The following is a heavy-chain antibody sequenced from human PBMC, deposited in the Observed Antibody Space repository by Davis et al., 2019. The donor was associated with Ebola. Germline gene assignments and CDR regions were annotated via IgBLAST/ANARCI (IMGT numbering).Heavy chain of an antibody. V-gene: IGHV3-30-3*01. CDR1: GFIFSDYW. CDR2: ISYDGSNK. D-gene: IGHD6-19*01. Sequence: GGSLRLSCAASGFIFSDYWMNWVRQTPGKGLEWVAVISYDGSNKYYADSVKGRFTISRDNSKNTLYLQMNSLRAEDTAVYYCARDGDSSGWYYYYYGMDVWGQGTTVTVSS. CDR3: ARDGDSSGWYYYYYGMDV. J-gene: IGHJ6*02.